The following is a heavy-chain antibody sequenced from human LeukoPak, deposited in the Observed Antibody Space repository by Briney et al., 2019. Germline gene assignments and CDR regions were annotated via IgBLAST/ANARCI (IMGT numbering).Heavy chain of an antibody. Sequence: SETLSLTCTVSGDSIGSGHYWGWIRQPPGKGLEWIGCVSHSGSPSYNPSLKSRITISVDTSKNQFSLKLNSVTAADTAVYYCARDVFVSTHSGNYPSSDYNDYWGQGTLVTVSS. CDR3: ARDVFVSTHSGNYPSSDYNDY. V-gene: IGHV4-38-2*02. CDR2: VSHSGSP. D-gene: IGHD5/OR15-5a*01. CDR1: GDSIGSGHY. J-gene: IGHJ4*02.